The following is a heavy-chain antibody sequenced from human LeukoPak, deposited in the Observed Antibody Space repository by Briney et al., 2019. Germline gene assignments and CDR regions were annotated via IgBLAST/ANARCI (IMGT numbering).Heavy chain of an antibody. J-gene: IGHJ3*02. CDR3: ATLTDIVGVLSAIGIPWRGAFDI. CDR1: GYSFTSYW. Sequence: GESLKISCKGSGYSFTSYWIGWVRQMPGKGLEWMGIIYPGDSDTRYSPSFQGQVTISADKSISTAYLQWSSLKASDTAMYYCATLTDIVGVLSAIGIPWRGAFDIWGQGTMVTVSS. CDR2: IYPGDSDT. V-gene: IGHV5-51*01. D-gene: IGHD2-2*02.